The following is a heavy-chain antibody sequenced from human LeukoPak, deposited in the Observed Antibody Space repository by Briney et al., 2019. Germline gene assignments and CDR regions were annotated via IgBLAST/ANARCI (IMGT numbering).Heavy chain of an antibody. D-gene: IGHD3-22*01. CDR3: ARSSDYYDSSGVAFDI. V-gene: IGHV4-31*03. CDR1: GVSISSGGYY. Sequence: SETLSLTCTVSGVSISSGGYYWSWIRQHPGKGLEWIGYIYYSGSTYYNPSLKSRVTISVGTSKNQFSLKLSSVTAADTAVYYCARSSDYYDSSGVAFDIWGQGTMVTVSS. J-gene: IGHJ3*02. CDR2: IYYSGST.